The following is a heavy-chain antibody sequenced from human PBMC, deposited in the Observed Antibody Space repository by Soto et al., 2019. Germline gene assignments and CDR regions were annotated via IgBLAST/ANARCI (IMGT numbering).Heavy chain of an antibody. CDR3: ARRLTGNWGEKCDY. V-gene: IGHV4-61*03. D-gene: IGHD7-27*01. CDR2: FYYRGST. Sequence: QVQLPESGPGLVTPSETLSLPCTVSGASVTSGRSYWIWFRQPPGQGLEWIGYFYYRGSTNYNPSLKRRVTISGDTTQNHFSRKRSSVTAADTAVYYGARRLTGNWGEKCDYRGQGSLVTVAA. J-gene: IGHJ4*02. CDR1: GASVTSGRSY.